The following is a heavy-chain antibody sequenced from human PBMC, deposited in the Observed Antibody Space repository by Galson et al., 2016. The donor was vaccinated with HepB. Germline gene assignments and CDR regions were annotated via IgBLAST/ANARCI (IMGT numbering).Heavy chain of an antibody. CDR2: ISHSGTT. CDR1: GGSISSSNW. J-gene: IGHJ2*01. V-gene: IGHV4-4*02. D-gene: IGHD6-6*01. CDR3: ANYVRSGISSSLYRPMPSWYFDL. Sequence: SETLSLTCAVSGGSISSSNWWTWVRQPPGKGLEWIGEISHSGTTNYNPSLKSRVTILIDKSRNQSSLNLTSVTAADTAVYFCANYVRSGISSSLYRPMPSWYFDLGGRGTLVTVSS.